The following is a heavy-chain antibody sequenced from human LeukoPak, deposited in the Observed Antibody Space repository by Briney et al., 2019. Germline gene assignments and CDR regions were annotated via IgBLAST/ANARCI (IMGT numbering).Heavy chain of an antibody. J-gene: IGHJ4*02. D-gene: IGHD3-22*01. CDR1: GYTFTSYY. V-gene: IGHV1-46*01. Sequence: ASVKVSCKASGYTFTSYYMHWVRQAPGQGLEWMGLINPSGGSTSYAQKFQGRVTMTRDTSTGTVYMELSSLRSEGTAVYYCARDSLYYYDSSGESIFAYWGQGTLVTVSS. CDR3: ARDSLYYYDSSGESIFAY. CDR2: INPSGGST.